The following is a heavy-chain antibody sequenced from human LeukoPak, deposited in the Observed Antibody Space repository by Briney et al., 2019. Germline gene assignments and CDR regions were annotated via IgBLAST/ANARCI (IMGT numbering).Heavy chain of an antibody. D-gene: IGHD1-26*01. CDR3: ARSLVVGATYPYH. CDR1: DGSISTSDYY. Sequence: SETLSLTCTVSDGSISTSDYYWGWIRQPPGKGREWIGSIYYSGSTYYNPSRRGRVTIFVDSSKSQFSLKLTSVTAADTAVYYCARSLVVGATYPYHWGQGTLVTVSS. CDR2: IYYSGST. J-gene: IGHJ5*02. V-gene: IGHV4-39*01.